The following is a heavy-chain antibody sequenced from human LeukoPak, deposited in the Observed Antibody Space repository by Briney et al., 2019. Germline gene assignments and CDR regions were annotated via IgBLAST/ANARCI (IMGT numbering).Heavy chain of an antibody. D-gene: IGHD1-26*01. V-gene: IGHV3-23*01. J-gene: IGHJ6*03. CDR1: GFTFSSYS. Sequence: TGGSLRLSCAASGFTFSSYSMNWVRQAPGKGLEWVSAISGSGGSTYYADSVKGRFTISRDNSKNTLYLQMNSLRAEDTAVYYCAKPMGSYYYYMDVWGKGTTVTVSS. CDR3: AKPMGSYYYYMDV. CDR2: ISGSGGST.